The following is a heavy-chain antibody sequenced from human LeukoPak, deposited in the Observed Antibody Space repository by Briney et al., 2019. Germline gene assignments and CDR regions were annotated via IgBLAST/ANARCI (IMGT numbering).Heavy chain of an antibody. D-gene: IGHD2-2*02. CDR2: IYTSGST. CDR1: GGSISSYY. J-gene: IGHJ4*02. Sequence: SETLSLTCTVSGGSISSYYWSWIRQPAGKGLEWIGRIYTSGSTNYNPSLKSRVTMSVDTSKNQFSLKLSSVTAADTAVYYCARGLYCSSTSCYKFSGARVQQQLGHFDYWGQGTLVTVSS. V-gene: IGHV4-4*07. CDR3: ARGLYCSSTSCYKFSGARVQQQLGHFDY.